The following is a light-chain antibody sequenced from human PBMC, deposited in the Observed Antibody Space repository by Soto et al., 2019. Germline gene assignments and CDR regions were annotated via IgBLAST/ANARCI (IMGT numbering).Light chain of an antibody. Sequence: QSVLTQPPSASGTPGQRVTISCSGSVSNIGSNTVNWYQQLPGTAPKLLIYRSNQRPSGVPDRFSGSKSGTSASLAISGLQSEDEADYYCAAWYDSLNGHVVFGGGTKLTVL. J-gene: IGLJ2*01. CDR2: RSN. CDR1: VSNIGSNT. V-gene: IGLV1-44*01. CDR3: AAWYDSLNGHVV.